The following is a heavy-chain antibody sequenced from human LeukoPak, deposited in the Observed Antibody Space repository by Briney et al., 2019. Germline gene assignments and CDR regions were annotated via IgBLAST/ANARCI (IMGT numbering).Heavy chain of an antibody. J-gene: IGHJ4*02. CDR3: ARGIESYGDYGY. D-gene: IGHD4-17*01. Sequence: SETLSLTCTVSGGSISGSYWSWIRQPPGKGLEWIACMYNSGSTNYNPSLKSRVTISIDTSKNQFSLKLSSLTAADTAIYYCARGIESYGDYGYWGQGILVTVSS. CDR2: MYNSGST. CDR1: GGSISGSY. V-gene: IGHV4-59*01.